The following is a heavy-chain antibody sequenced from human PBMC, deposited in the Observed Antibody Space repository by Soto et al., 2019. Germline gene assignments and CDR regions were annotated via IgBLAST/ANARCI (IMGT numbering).Heavy chain of an antibody. Sequence: QVPLVQSGAEVKKPGASVKVSCQASGYTFTNYAISWVRQAPGQGLEWMGWISASTRNTDQAQNFQGRVTMTIDTSTNTANMELRSLRSDDTAVYYCATCYCSVGSCYACWHFDLWGRGTLVTVSS. V-gene: IGHV1-18*01. CDR1: GYTFTNYA. CDR3: ATCYCSVGSCYACWHFDL. J-gene: IGHJ2*01. CDR2: ISASTRNT. D-gene: IGHD2-15*01.